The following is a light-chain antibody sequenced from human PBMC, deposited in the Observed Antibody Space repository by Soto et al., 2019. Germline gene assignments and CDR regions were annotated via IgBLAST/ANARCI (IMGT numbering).Light chain of an antibody. Sequence: SYELTQPPSVSVAPGKTARITCGGTNIGSKSVHWYQQKPGQAPVLVIYYDSDRPSGIPERFSGSNSGNTATLTISRVEAGDEADYYCQVWDSSSEPIVFGGGTQLTVL. CDR1: NIGSKS. CDR2: YDS. CDR3: QVWDSSSEPIV. J-gene: IGLJ7*01. V-gene: IGLV3-21*04.